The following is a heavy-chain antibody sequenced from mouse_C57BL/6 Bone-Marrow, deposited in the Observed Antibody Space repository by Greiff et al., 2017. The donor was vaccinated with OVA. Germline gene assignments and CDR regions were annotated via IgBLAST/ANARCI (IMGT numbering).Heavy chain of an antibody. J-gene: IGHJ1*03. CDR2: IDPSDSYT. CDR1: GYTFTSYW. Sequence: QVQLQQPGAELVRPGTSVKLSCKASGYTFTSYWMHWVKQRPGQGLEWIGVIDPSDSYTNYNQKFKGKATLTVDTSSSTAYMQLSSLTSEDSAVYYCARNRVVAPHWYFDVWGTGTTVTVSS. D-gene: IGHD1-1*01. V-gene: IGHV1-59*01. CDR3: ARNRVVAPHWYFDV.